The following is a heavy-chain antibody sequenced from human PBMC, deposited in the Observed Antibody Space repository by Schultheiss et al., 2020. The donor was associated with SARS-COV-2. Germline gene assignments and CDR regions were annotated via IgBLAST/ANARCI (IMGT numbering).Heavy chain of an antibody. CDR1: GYTFTSYY. V-gene: IGHV1-2*02. Sequence: ASVKVSCKASGYTFTSYYIHWMRQAPGQGLEWMGVINPNSGGTNFAQKFQGRVTMTRDTSSSTAYMELSRLRSDDTAVYFCARPRWDYGDTNFDYWGQGTLVTVSS. CDR2: INPNSGGT. J-gene: IGHJ4*02. CDR3: ARPRWDYGDTNFDY. D-gene: IGHD4-17*01.